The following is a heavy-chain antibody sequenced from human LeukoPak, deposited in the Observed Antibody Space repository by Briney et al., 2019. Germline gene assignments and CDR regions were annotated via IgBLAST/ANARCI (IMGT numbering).Heavy chain of an antibody. J-gene: IGHJ4*02. D-gene: IGHD3-10*01. CDR3: ASGGAITMVRGVITYFDY. V-gene: IGHV4-34*01. CDR2: INHSGST. Sequence: SETLSLTCAVYGGSFSGYYWSWIRQPPGKGLEWIGEINHSGSTNYNPSLKSRVTISVDQSKNQFSLKLSSVTAADTAVYYCASGGAITMVRGVITYFDYWGQGTLVTVSS. CDR1: GGSFSGYY.